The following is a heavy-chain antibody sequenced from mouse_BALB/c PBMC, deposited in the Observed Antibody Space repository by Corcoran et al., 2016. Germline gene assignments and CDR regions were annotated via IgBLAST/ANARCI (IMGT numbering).Heavy chain of an antibody. J-gene: IGHJ1*01. CDR2: IDPANGNN. V-gene: IGHV14-3*02. D-gene: IGHD4-1*01. Sequence: EVQLQQSGAELVKPGASVMLSCAASGFNIKDIYMHWVKQRPEQGLQWIGRIDPANGNNKYEPKFQGKATKTADTSSNTAYLQLSRLTSEDTAVYYCANWDWYFDVWGAGTTVSVSS. CDR3: ANWDWYFDV. CDR1: GFNIKDIY.